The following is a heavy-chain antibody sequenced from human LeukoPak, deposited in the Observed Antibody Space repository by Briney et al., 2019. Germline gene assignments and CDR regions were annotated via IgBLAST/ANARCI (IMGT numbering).Heavy chain of an antibody. CDR1: GYTFTSYG. CDR2: INPNSGGT. J-gene: IGHJ4*02. V-gene: IGHV1-2*02. CDR3: ARVDEPLVVAAADY. D-gene: IGHD2-15*01. Sequence: ASVKVSCKASGYTFTSYGISWVRQAPGQGLEWMGWINPNSGGTNYAQKFQGRVTMTRDTSISTAYMELSRLRSDDTAVYYCARVDEPLVVAAADYWGQGTLVTVSS.